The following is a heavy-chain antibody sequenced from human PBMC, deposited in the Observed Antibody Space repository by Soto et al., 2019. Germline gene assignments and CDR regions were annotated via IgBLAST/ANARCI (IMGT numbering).Heavy chain of an antibody. Sequence: PSETLSLTCTVSGGSISSSSYYWGWIRQPPGKGLEWIGSIYYSGSTYYNPSLKSRVTISVDTSKNQFSLKLSSVTAADTAVYYCASHIRSGWRAREYFHHWGQGTLVTVSS. CDR2: IYYSGST. V-gene: IGHV4-39*01. CDR3: ASHIRSGWRAREYFHH. D-gene: IGHD6-19*01. J-gene: IGHJ1*01. CDR1: GGSISSSSYY.